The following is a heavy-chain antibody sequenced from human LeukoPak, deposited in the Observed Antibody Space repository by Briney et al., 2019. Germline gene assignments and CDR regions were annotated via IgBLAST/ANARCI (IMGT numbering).Heavy chain of an antibody. CDR1: GGSFSGYY. Sequence: SETLSLTCAVYGGSFSGYYWSWIRQPPGKGLEWIGEINHSGSTNYNPSLKSRVTISVDTSKNQFSLKLSSVTAADTAVYYCAREHSGSYSVDYWGQGTLVTVSS. J-gene: IGHJ4*02. D-gene: IGHD1-26*01. V-gene: IGHV4-34*01. CDR3: AREHSGSYSVDY. CDR2: INHSGST.